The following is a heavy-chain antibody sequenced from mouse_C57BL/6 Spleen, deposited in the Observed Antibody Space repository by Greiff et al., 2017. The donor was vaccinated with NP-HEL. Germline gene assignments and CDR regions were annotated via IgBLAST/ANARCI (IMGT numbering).Heavy chain of an antibody. CDR1: GFTFSDYG. CDR2: ISSGSSTI. J-gene: IGHJ3*01. V-gene: IGHV5-17*01. Sequence: EVKLMESGGGLVKPGGSLKLSCAASGFTFSDYGMHWVRQASEKGLEWVAYISSGSSTIYYADTVKGRFTISRDNAKNTLFLQMTSLRSEDTAMYYCARRDDYDVFAYWGQGTLVTVSA. D-gene: IGHD2-4*01. CDR3: ARRDDYDVFAY.